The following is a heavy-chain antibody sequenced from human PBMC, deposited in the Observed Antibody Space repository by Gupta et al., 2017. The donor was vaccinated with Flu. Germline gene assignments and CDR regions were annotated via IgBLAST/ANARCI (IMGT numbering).Heavy chain of an antibody. D-gene: IGHD2-2*01. CDR1: GFTFGDYA. J-gene: IGHJ6*02. CDR2: IRTKAYGGTT. V-gene: IGHV3-49*04. Sequence: EVQLVESGGGLVQPGRSLRLSCTASGFTFGDYAMSWVRQAPGKGLEWVGFIRTKAYGGTTDYAASVKGRFTISRDESKSIAYLQMSSLKTEDTALYYCTRDSDFELTYHHYGMDVWGQGTTVTVSS. CDR3: TRDSDFELTYHHYGMDV.